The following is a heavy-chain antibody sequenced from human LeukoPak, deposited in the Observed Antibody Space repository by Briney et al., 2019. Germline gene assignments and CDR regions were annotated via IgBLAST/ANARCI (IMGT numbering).Heavy chain of an antibody. D-gene: IGHD3-9*01. CDR1: GGSISSSSYY. V-gene: IGHV4-39*01. CDR3: AAITIFYYGMDV. CDR2: IYYSGST. J-gene: IGHJ6*02. Sequence: SETLSLTCTVSGGSISSSSYYWGWIRQPPGKGLEWIGSIYYSGSTYYNPSLKSRVTISVDTSKNQFSLKLSSVTAADTAVYYCAAITIFYYGMDVWGQRTTVTVSS.